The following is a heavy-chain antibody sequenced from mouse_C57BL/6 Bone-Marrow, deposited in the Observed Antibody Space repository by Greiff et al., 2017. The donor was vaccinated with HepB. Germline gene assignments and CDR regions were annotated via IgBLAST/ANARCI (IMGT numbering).Heavy chain of an antibody. Sequence: EVMLVESGGGLVKPGGSLKLSCAASGFTFSSYAMSWVRQTPEKRLEWVATISDGGSYTYYPDNVKGRFTISRDNAKNNLYLQMSHLKSEDTAMYYCARYYGSSYDWYFDVWGTGTTVTVSS. CDR1: GFTFSSYA. CDR2: ISDGGSYT. J-gene: IGHJ1*03. D-gene: IGHD1-1*01. V-gene: IGHV5-4*03. CDR3: ARYYGSSYDWYFDV.